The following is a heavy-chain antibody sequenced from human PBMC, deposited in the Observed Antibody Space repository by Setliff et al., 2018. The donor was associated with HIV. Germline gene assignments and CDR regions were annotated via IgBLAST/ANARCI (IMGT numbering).Heavy chain of an antibody. CDR1: GGSFTGYY. J-gene: IGHJ4*02. CDR3: ASGESGYSSSWYPLPFDY. D-gene: IGHD6-13*01. V-gene: IGHV4-34*12. CDR2: IFNSGTT. Sequence: SETLSLTCAVSGGSFTGYYWSWIRQTPGKGLEWIGSIFNSGTTYYKPSLRSRVTISLDTSENQFSLRLRSVTAADTAVYYCASGESGYSSSWYPLPFDYWGQGTLVTVSS.